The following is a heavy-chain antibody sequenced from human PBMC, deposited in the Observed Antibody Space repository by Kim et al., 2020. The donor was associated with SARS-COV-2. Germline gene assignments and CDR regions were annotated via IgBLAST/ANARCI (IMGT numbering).Heavy chain of an antibody. J-gene: IGHJ3*02. D-gene: IGHD3-16*01. CDR3: ARGSYDYVWGSYRYAFDI. Sequence: GRFTISRDNAKNSLYLQMNSLRAEDTAVYYCARGSYDYVWGSYRYAFDIWGQGTMVTVSS. V-gene: IGHV3-11*01.